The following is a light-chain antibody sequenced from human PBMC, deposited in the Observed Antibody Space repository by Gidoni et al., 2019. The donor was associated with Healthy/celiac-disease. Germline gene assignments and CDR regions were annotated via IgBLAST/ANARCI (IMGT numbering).Light chain of an antibody. J-gene: IGKJ1*01. Sequence: EIVLTQSPATLSLSPGERATLSCMASQSVSSYLAWYQQKHGQAPRLLIYDASNRATGIPARFSGSGSGTDFTLTLSSLEPEDFAVYYCQQRSNWWTFGQGTKVEIK. CDR1: QSVSSY. CDR2: DAS. CDR3: QQRSNWWT. V-gene: IGKV3-11*01.